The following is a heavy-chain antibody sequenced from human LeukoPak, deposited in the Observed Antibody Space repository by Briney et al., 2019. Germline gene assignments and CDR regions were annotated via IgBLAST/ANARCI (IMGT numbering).Heavy chain of an antibody. J-gene: IGHJ4*02. CDR3: ARSYTSRFFDS. D-gene: IGHD6-13*01. Sequence: SETLSLTCTVSGGSIGSYYWSWIRQPPGKGLEWIGYIYYSGSTNYSPSLKSRVTILLDTSKNQFSLKLSSVTAADTAVYYCARSYTSRFFDSWGQGTLVTLSS. V-gene: IGHV4-59*08. CDR2: IYYSGST. CDR1: GGSIGSYY.